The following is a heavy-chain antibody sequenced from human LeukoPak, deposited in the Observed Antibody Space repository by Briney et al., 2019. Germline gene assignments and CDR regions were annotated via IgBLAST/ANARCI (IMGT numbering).Heavy chain of an antibody. D-gene: IGHD5-18*01. V-gene: IGHV4-34*01. Sequence: SETLSLTCAVYGGSFSGYYWSWIRQPPGKGLEWIGEINHSGSTNYNPSLKSRVSISVDTSKNQFSLKLSSVTAADTAVYYCARGLRGYSYGARRDDYWGQGTLVTVSS. CDR2: INHSGST. J-gene: IGHJ4*02. CDR1: GGSFSGYY. CDR3: ARGLRGYSYGARRDDY.